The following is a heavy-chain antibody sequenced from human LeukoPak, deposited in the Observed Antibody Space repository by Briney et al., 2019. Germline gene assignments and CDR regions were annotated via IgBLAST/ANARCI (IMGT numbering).Heavy chain of an antibody. J-gene: IGHJ6*02. D-gene: IGHD3-16*01. CDR1: GFTFSNYW. V-gene: IGHV3-7*01. CDR3: ARDGGIIRFGGQDV. Sequence: GGSLRLSCAASGFTFSNYWMSWVRQAPGKGLEWVANIKQDGSEKYYVDSVKGRFTISRDNAKNSLYLQMNSLRVEDTAVYYCARDGGIIRFGGQDVWGQGTTAIVS. CDR2: IKQDGSEK.